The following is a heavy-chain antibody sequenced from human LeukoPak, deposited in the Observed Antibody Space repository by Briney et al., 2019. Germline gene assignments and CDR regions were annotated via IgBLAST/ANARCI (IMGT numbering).Heavy chain of an antibody. Sequence: GGSLRLSCAASGFTFSSYGMHWVRQAPGKGLEWVAVISYDGSNEYYADSVKGRFTISRDSSENTLYLQMNSLRVEDTAVYYCARVGYYSSGPFSYFDYWGQGTLVTVSS. CDR1: GFTFSSYG. J-gene: IGHJ4*02. CDR2: ISYDGSNE. D-gene: IGHD3-10*01. CDR3: ARVGYYSSGPFSYFDY. V-gene: IGHV3-30*03.